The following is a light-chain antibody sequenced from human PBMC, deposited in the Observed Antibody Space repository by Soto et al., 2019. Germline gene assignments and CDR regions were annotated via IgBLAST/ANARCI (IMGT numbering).Light chain of an antibody. V-gene: IGKV3-15*01. J-gene: IGKJ2*01. CDR2: GAS. Sequence: EIVMTQSPATLSVSPGERATLSCRASQSVGTDLAWYQQKPGQGPRLLIYGASTRFSGVPARFSGSGSGTDFALTIDSLLSQDFAIYYCQQYVNWPPRHAFGQGTKLEF. CDR3: QQYVNWPPRHA. CDR1: QSVGTD.